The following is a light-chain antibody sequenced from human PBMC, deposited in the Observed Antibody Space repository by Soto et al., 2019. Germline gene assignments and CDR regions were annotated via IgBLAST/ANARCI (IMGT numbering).Light chain of an antibody. CDR1: QSISSW. CDR2: DAS. Sequence: DIQMTQSPSTLSASVGDRVTITCRASQSISSWLAWYQQKPGKAPKLLIYDASSLESGVPSRFSGSGSVTEFTLTISSLQPDDFATYYCQKYNSYEYTFAQGTKVDIK. V-gene: IGKV1-5*01. J-gene: IGKJ2*01. CDR3: QKYNSYEYT.